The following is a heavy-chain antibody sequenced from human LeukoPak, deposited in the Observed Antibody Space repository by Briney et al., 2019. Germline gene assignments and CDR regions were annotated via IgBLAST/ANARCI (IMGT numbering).Heavy chain of an antibody. J-gene: IGHJ4*02. Sequence: GASVKLSCTASGYTFTSYDINWMRQAPAQGLEWMGWMNINSGKTGYAQKFQGRVTITRNTSITTDYMELRSLRSEDAAGYYCARGSHDSSGYYFHYWGERPLVSVS. D-gene: IGHD3-22*01. CDR1: GYTFTSYD. V-gene: IGHV1-8*03. CDR3: ARGSHDSSGYYFHY. CDR2: MNINSGKT.